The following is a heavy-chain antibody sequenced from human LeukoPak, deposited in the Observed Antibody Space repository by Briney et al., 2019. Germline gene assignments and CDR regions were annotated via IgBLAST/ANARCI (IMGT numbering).Heavy chain of an antibody. CDR3: ARGYFDY. CDR1: GFTFSSYA. Sequence: GGSLRLSCAASGFTFSSYAMHWVRQAPGKGLEYVSAISSNGGSTYYANSVKGRFTISRDNSKNTLYLQMGSLRAEDMAVYYCARGYFDYWGQGTLVNVSS. J-gene: IGHJ4*02. V-gene: IGHV3-64*01. CDR2: ISSNGGST.